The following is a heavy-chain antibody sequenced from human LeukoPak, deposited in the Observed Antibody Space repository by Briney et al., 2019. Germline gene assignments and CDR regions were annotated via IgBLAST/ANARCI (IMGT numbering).Heavy chain of an antibody. V-gene: IGHV1-2*02. CDR1: GYTFTGYY. Sequence: ASVKVSCKASGYTFTGYYIHWVRQAPGQGLEWMGWINPNSGGTNYAQKFQGRVSMTRDTSISTTYMELSRLRSDDTAVYYCTRQEGVLGPRFDPWGQGTLVTVSS. D-gene: IGHD3-3*01. CDR2: INPNSGGT. CDR3: TRQEGVLGPRFDP. J-gene: IGHJ5*02.